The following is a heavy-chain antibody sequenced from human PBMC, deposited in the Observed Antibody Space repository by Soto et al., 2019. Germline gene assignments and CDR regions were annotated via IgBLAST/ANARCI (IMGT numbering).Heavy chain of an antibody. J-gene: IGHJ4*02. CDR1: GFTFSNYG. CDR3: AKDHLTTTVTTVGY. Sequence: QVQLVESGGGVVQPGRSLRLSCAASGFTFSNYGMHWVRQAPGKGLEWVAVISYHGSDKYYADSVKGRFTISRDNSKNTLYLQMDSLRAKDTAVYYCAKDHLTTTVTTVGYWGQGTLVTVSS. D-gene: IGHD4-17*01. CDR2: ISYHGSDK. V-gene: IGHV3-30*18.